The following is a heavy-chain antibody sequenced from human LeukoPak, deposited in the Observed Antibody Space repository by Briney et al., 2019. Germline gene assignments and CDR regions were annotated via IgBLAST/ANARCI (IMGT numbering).Heavy chain of an antibody. J-gene: IGHJ4*02. V-gene: IGHV4-39*01. CDR2: VYYSGST. Sequence: SETLSLTCTVSGGSISNTNDYWGWLRQPPGKGLEWIGSVYYSGSTYYNPSLKSRVTIFVDTSKKQISLKLSSVTAADTAVYYCARQRSALALFYFDHWGQGTLVTVSS. CDR3: ARQRSALALFYFDH. D-gene: IGHD3-16*01. CDR1: GGSISNTNDY.